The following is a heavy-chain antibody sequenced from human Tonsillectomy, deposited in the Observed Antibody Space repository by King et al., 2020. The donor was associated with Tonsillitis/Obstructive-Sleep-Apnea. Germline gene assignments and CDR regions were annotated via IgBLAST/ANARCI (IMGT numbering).Heavy chain of an antibody. Sequence: VQLVESGGGLVQPGGSLRLSCAASGFTFSSYAMSWVRQAPGKGLEWVSAISGGGGSTFYADSVKGRFTISRDNSKNTQYLQMNSLRAEDTAVYYCALRISSGSYYTAYYMDVWGKGTTVTVSS. CDR3: ALRISSGSYYTAYYMDV. D-gene: IGHD3-10*01. CDR2: ISGGGGST. CDR1: GFTFSSYA. V-gene: IGHV3-23*04. J-gene: IGHJ6*03.